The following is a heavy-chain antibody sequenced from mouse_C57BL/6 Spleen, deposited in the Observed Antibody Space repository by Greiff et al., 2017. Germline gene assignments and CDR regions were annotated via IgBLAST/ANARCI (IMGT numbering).Heavy chain of an antibody. V-gene: IGHV2-2*01. CDR1: GFSLTSYG. CDR2: IWSGGST. J-gene: IGHJ4*01. D-gene: IGHD2-4*01. CDR3: ARRSDYVHAMDD. Sequence: VMLVESGPGLVQPSQSLSITCTVSGFSLTSYGVHWVRQSPGKGLEWLGVIWSGGSTDYNAAFISRLSISKDNSKSQVFVKMNSLQADDTAIYYCARRSDYVHAMDDWGQGTSVTVSS.